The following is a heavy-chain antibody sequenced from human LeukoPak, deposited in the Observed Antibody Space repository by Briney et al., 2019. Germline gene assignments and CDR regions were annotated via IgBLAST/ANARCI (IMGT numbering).Heavy chain of an antibody. V-gene: IGHV1-69*13. CDR2: TILIFGTA. CDR3: ALSREQYSGSYEIDY. CDR1: GGTFSSYA. D-gene: IGHD1-26*01. J-gene: IGHJ4*02. Sequence: GASVKVSCKASGGTFSSYAISWVRQAPGQGLEWMGGTILIFGTANYAQKFQGRVTITADESTSTAYMELSSLRSEDTAVYYCALSREQYSGSYEIDYWGQGTLVTVSS.